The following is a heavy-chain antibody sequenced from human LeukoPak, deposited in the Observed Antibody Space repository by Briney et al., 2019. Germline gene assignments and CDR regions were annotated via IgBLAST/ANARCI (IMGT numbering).Heavy chain of an antibody. D-gene: IGHD4-17*01. V-gene: IGHV4-30-2*01. CDR2: IYHSGST. Sequence: PSETLSLTCAVYGGSFSGYSWSWIRQPPGKGLEWIGYIYHSGSTYYNPSLKSRVTISVDRSKNQFSLKLSSVTAADTAVYYCARANGDYPIRGPYYFDYWGQGTLVTVSS. CDR1: GGSFSGYS. J-gene: IGHJ4*02. CDR3: ARANGDYPIRGPYYFDY.